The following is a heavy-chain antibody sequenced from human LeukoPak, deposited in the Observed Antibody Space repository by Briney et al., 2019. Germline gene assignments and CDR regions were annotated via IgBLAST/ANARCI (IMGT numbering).Heavy chain of an antibody. Sequence: ASVKVSCKVSGCTLTELSMHWVRQAPGKGLEWVGGFDPEDGETIYAQKIQGRVTMTGDTSTDTAYMELSSLRAEDTAVYYCATNKVWLRLYFDYRGQGTLVTVSS. V-gene: IGHV1-24*01. J-gene: IGHJ4*02. CDR2: FDPEDGET. CDR1: GCTLTELS. D-gene: IGHD5-12*01. CDR3: ATNKVWLRLYFDY.